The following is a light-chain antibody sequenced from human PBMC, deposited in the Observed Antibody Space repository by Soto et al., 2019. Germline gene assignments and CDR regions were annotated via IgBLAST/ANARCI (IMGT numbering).Light chain of an antibody. J-gene: IGKJ5*01. V-gene: IGKV3-20*01. CDR3: QQYGSSPT. CDR1: QSLTTRY. CDR2: GAS. Sequence: EIVLTQSPGTRSLFPGERATLSCRASQSLTTRYLAWYQQTPGQAPRLLIYGASSSATGIPDRFSGGGSGTDFTVTSSRLEPEDFAVYHCQQYGSSPTFGQGTRLEI.